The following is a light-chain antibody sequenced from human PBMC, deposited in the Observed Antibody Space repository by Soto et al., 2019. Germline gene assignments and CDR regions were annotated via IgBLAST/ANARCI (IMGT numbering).Light chain of an antibody. J-gene: IGLJ3*02. CDR1: SSDVGGYNY. V-gene: IGLV2-11*01. CDR3: CSYAGSYTWV. CDR2: DVS. Sequence: QSVLTQPRSGSGSPGQSVTISCTGTSSDVGGYNYVSWYQQHPGKAPKLMIYDVSKRPSGVPDRFSGSKSGNTASLTISGLQAEDEADYYCCSYAGSYTWVFGGGTKVTV.